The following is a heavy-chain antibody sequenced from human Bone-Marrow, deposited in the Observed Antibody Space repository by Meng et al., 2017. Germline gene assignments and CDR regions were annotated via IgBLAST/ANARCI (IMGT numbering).Heavy chain of an antibody. CDR3: ASNVVVTAIDALDI. D-gene: IGHD2-21*02. V-gene: IGHV3-48*03. CDR1: GFTFSSYE. J-gene: IGHJ3*02. CDR2: ISSSGSTI. Sequence: GGSLRLSCAASGFTFSSYEMNWVRQAPGKGLEWVSYISSSGSTIYYADSVKGRFTISRDNAKNSLYLQMNSLRAEDTAVYYCASNVVVTAIDALDIWGQGTMVTVSS.